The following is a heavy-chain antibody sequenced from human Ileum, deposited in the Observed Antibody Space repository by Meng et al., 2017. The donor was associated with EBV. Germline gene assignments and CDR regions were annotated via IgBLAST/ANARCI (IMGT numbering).Heavy chain of an antibody. V-gene: IGHV4-4*02. Sequence: LRTPGPGLLMLSGSWSLTCSGSGGSMSSTNWGSWARQRPGKGLEWIGEIYHSGSTNYNPSLKSRVSISVDKSKNQVSLKLSSVTAADTAVYYCARADKVRFDYWGQGTLVTVSS. CDR1: GGSMSSTNW. J-gene: IGHJ4*02. CDR3: ARADKVRFDY. CDR2: IYHSGST.